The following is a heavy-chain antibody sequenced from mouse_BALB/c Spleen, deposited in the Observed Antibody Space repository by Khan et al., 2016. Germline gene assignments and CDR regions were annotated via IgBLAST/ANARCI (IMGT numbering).Heavy chain of an antibody. Sequence: EVKLLESGGGLVQPGGSLKLSCAASGFDFSRYWMRWVRQAPGKGLEWIGEINPDSSTINYTPSLKDKFIISRDNAKNTLYLQMSNVRSEDTALYYCARLGDYGTMDYWGQGTAVTVSS. CDR1: GFDFSRYW. CDR2: INPDSSTI. V-gene: IGHV4-1*02. J-gene: IGHJ4*01. D-gene: IGHD1-1*01. CDR3: ARLGDYGTMDY.